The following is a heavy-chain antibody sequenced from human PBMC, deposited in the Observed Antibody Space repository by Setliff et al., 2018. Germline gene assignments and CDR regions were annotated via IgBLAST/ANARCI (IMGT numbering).Heavy chain of an antibody. CDR3: ARQRYYDTTGKAFDI. Sequence: PGGSLRLSCAASGITFSTYSMNWVRQAPGKGLEWVSYISSRSDIIYYADSVKGRFTISRENAMNSLYLQMNSLRADDTAVYYCARQRYYDTTGKAFDICGQGTMVTVSS. D-gene: IGHD3-22*01. CDR2: ISSRSDII. V-gene: IGHV3-48*04. J-gene: IGHJ3*02. CDR1: GITFSTYS.